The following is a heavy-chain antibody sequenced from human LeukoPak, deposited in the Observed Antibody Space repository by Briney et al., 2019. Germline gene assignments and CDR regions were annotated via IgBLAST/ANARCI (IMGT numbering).Heavy chain of an antibody. CDR3: ARLRGYSGYDLGDYFDY. CDR1: GGTFSSYA. V-gene: IGHV1-69*05. J-gene: IGHJ4*02. CDR2: IIHIFGTA. D-gene: IGHD5-12*01. Sequence: SVKVSCKASGGTFSSYAISWVRQAPGQGLEWMGRIIHIFGTANYAQKFQGRVTITTDESTSTAYMELSSLRSEDTAVYYCARLRGYSGYDLGDYFDYWGQGTLVTVSS.